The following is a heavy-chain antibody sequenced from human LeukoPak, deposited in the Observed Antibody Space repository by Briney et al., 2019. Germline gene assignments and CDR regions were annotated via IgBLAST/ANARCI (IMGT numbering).Heavy chain of an antibody. Sequence: SETLSLTCIVSGYSINSGYHWGWIRQPPGKGLEWIGSIYHSGSTYYNPSLKSRVTISIDTSKNQFSLKLSSVTAADTAVYYCARHYLYDTRGDGTYYFDYGGQGTLVTVSS. D-gene: IGHD3-22*01. CDR1: GYSINSGYH. CDR3: ARHYLYDTRGDGTYYFDY. CDR2: IYHSGST. J-gene: IGHJ4*02. V-gene: IGHV4-38-2*02.